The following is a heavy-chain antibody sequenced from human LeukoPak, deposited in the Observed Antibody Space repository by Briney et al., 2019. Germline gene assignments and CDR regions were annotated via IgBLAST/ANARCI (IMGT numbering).Heavy chain of an antibody. CDR1: GFSFSGHW. J-gene: IGHJ4*02. Sequence: GGSLRLSCTASGFSFSGHWMHWARQLPRKGLVWVSRISPTGSTTSYADSVKGRFTVSRDNAKNTLYLQVNNLRAEDTAVYYCARGPNSNWSGLDFWGQGTLLTVSS. D-gene: IGHD6-6*01. CDR2: ISPTGSTT. V-gene: IGHV3-74*01. CDR3: ARGPNSNWSGLDF.